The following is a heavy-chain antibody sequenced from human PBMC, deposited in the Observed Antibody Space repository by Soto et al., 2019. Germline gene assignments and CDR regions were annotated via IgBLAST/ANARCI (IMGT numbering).Heavy chain of an antibody. J-gene: IGHJ4*02. Sequence: SETLSLTCTVSGGSIHDYYWVWIRQPPGKGLEWIGSIFYTGSTDYNPSLKSRVTLSLATSKNQFSLNLSSVTAADTAVYYCARVNRGAFDHWGQGALVTVSS. CDR2: IFYTGST. V-gene: IGHV4-59*01. CDR3: ARVNRGAFDH. CDR1: GGSIHDYY.